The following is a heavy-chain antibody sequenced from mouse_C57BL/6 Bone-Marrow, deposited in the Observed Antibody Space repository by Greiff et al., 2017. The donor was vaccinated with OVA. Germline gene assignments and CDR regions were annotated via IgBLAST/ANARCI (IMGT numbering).Heavy chain of an antibody. Sequence: EVHLVESGGGLVQPGGSLSLSCAASGFTFTDYYMSWVRQPPGKALEWFGFIRNKANGYTTEYSASVKGRFTISRDNSQSSLYLQMNARRAEDSATYYCARSLYYPLAYWGQGTLVTVSA. J-gene: IGHJ3*01. CDR3: ARSLYYPLAY. V-gene: IGHV7-3*01. CDR2: IRNKANGYTT. D-gene: IGHD1-1*01. CDR1: GFTFTDYY.